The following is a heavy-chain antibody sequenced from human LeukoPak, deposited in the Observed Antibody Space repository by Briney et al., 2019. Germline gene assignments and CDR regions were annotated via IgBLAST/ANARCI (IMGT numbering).Heavy chain of an antibody. CDR2: IYYSGST. CDR1: GGSISSGGYY. CDR3: ARGAAPHYYDSSGFTYYFDY. V-gene: IGHV4-31*03. D-gene: IGHD3-22*01. Sequence: SQTLSLTCTVSGGSISSGGYYWSWIRQHPGKGLEWLGYIYYSGSTYYNPSLKSRVTISVDTSKNQFSLKLSSVTAADTAVYYCARGAAPHYYDSSGFTYYFDYWGQGTLVTVSS. J-gene: IGHJ4*02.